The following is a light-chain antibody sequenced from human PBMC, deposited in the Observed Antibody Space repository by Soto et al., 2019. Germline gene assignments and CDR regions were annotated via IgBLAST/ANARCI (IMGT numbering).Light chain of an antibody. CDR1: SSDVGGYNY. Sequence: QSVLTQPRSVSGSPGQSVTLSCTETSSDVGGYNYVSWYQLHPGKAPKLMIYDVTKRPSGVPDRFSGSKSGNTASLTISGLQAEDEADYYCCSYAGSSYVFGTGTKVTVL. CDR2: DVT. CDR3: CSYAGSSYV. V-gene: IGLV2-11*01. J-gene: IGLJ1*01.